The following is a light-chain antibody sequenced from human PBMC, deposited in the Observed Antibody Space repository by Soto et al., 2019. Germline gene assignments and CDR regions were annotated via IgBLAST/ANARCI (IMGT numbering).Light chain of an antibody. CDR1: SSDVGAYNY. V-gene: IGLV2-11*01. J-gene: IGLJ1*01. CDR2: DVT. Sequence: QSALTQPRSVSGSPGQSVTISCTGTSSDVGAYNYVSWYQQHPGKAPKLMIHDVTKRPSGVPDRFSGSKSGNTASLTISGLQAEDEADYNCGSYAGSYPSVLGTGPKLTV. CDR3: GSYAGSYPSV.